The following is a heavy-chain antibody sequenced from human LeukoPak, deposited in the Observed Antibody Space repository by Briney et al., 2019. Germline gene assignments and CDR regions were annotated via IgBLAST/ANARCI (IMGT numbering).Heavy chain of an antibody. V-gene: IGHV3-7*01. J-gene: IGHJ3*02. Sequence: GGSLRLSCAASGFTFSSYWMSWVRQAPGKGLEWVANIKQDGSEKYYVDSVKGRFTISRDNAKNSLYLQMNSLRAEDTAVYYCARELVYYYDSSGYYYRVSAFDIWGQGTMVTVSS. D-gene: IGHD3-22*01. CDR3: ARELVYYYDSSGYYYRVSAFDI. CDR1: GFTFSSYW. CDR2: IKQDGSEK.